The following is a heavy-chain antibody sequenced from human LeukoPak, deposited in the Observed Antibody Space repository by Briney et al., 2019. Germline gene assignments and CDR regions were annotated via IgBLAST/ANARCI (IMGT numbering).Heavy chain of an antibody. CDR1: GFTFSSYE. J-gene: IGHJ3*02. V-gene: IGHV3-48*03. D-gene: IGHD2-21*02. CDR2: ISSSGSTI. CDR3: ARSCGGDCYSSGIDAFDI. Sequence: GGSLRLSCAASGFTFSSYEMNWVRQAPGKGLEWVSYISSSGSTIYYADSVKGRFTISRDNSKNTLYLQMNSLRAEDTAVYYCARSCGGDCYSSGIDAFDIWGQGTMVTVSS.